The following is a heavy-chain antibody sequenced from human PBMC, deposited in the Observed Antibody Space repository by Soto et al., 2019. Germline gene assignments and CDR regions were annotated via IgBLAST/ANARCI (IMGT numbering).Heavy chain of an antibody. J-gene: IGHJ4*02. V-gene: IGHV4-31*03. CDR3: ATDPGGYQLHT. Sequence: QVQLQESGPGLVKPSQTLSLTCTVSGGSISSGGYYWSWIRQHPGQGLEWIGYIYNSGTTYYNPSLKGRVTISVDPSKNQFSPELRSVTAADAGVYYCATDPGGYQLHTWGQGTLVTGSS. CDR1: GGSISSGGYY. D-gene: IGHD2-2*01. CDR2: IYNSGTT.